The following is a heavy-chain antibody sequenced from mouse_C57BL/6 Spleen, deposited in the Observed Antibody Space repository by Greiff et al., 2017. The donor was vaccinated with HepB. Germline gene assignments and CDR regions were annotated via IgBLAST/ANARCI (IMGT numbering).Heavy chain of an antibody. CDR2: ISDGGSYT. CDR3: ARGPVDWYFDV. Sequence: EVKLVESGGGLVKPGGSLKLSCAASGFTFSSYAMSWVRQTPEKRLEWVATISDGGSYTYYPDNVKGRFTISRDNAKNNLYLQLSHLKSEDTAMYYCARGPVDWYFDVWGTGTTVTVSS. CDR1: GFTFSSYA. D-gene: IGHD1-1*01. V-gene: IGHV5-4*03. J-gene: IGHJ1*03.